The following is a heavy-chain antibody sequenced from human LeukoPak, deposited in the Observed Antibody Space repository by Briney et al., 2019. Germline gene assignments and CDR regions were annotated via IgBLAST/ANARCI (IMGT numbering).Heavy chain of an antibody. CDR3: ARHIYRTFYFDY. J-gene: IGHJ4*01. V-gene: IGHV4-59*08. CDR2: TFYNGNT. Sequence: PSETLSLTCTVSGVSISSYYWSWIRLPPGKGLEWIGYTFYNGNTNYNPSLKSRVTISLDTSKNQFSLKVSSVTAADTAVYYCARHIYRTFYFDYWGHGTLVTVSS. CDR1: GVSISSYY. D-gene: IGHD1-14*01.